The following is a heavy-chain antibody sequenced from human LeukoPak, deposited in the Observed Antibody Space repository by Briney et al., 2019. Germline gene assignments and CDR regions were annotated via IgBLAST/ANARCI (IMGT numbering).Heavy chain of an antibody. J-gene: IGHJ3*02. CDR1: GYTLTELS. Sequence: ASVKVSCKVSGYTLTELSMHWVRQAPGKGLEWMGGFDPEDGETIHAQKFQGRVTMTEDTSTDAAYMELSSLRSEDTAVYYCATTGGLDAFDIWGQGTMVTVSS. CDR2: FDPEDGET. D-gene: IGHD2-8*02. CDR3: ATTGGLDAFDI. V-gene: IGHV1-24*01.